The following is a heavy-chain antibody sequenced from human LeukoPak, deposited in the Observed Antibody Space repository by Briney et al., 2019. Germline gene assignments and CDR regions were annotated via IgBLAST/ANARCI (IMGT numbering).Heavy chain of an antibody. CDR2: ISAYNGNT. V-gene: IGHV1-18*01. Sequence: ASVKVSCKASGYTFTSYGISWVRQAPGQGLEWMGWISAYNGNTNYARKLQGRVTMTTDTSTSTAYMELRSLRSDDTAVYYCASVLSGTTSGFDPWGQGTLVTVSS. D-gene: IGHD1-1*01. J-gene: IGHJ5*02. CDR3: ASVLSGTTSGFDP. CDR1: GYTFTSYG.